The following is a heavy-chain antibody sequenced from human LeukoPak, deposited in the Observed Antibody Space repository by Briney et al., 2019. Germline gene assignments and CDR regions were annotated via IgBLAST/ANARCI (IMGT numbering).Heavy chain of an antibody. V-gene: IGHV4-34*01. Sequence: PSETLSLTXGVFGGSLSGYYWGWIRQSPGKGMEWIGEINHSGSTNSNPSLKSRVTLSVDMSKNQFSLKLSSVTAADTAVYYCMSGRRYTSSWSPFYYYMDVWGKGTTVTVSS. D-gene: IGHD6-13*01. CDR1: GGSLSGYY. CDR3: MSGRRYTSSWSPFYYYMDV. CDR2: INHSGST. J-gene: IGHJ6*03.